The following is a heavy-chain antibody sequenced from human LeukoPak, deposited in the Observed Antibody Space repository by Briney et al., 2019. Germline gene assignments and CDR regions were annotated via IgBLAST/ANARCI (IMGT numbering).Heavy chain of an antibody. D-gene: IGHD2-15*01. Sequence: GGSLRLSCAAYGFTFSNSWTTWVRQAPGKDLEWVATINPDGSKVAYVGSVKGRFTISRDNAKNSVYLQMSSLRVEETGVFYCARDRGYSSFDYWGQGALVAASS. V-gene: IGHV3-7*01. J-gene: IGHJ4*02. CDR1: GFTFSNSW. CDR2: INPDGSKV. CDR3: ARDRGYSSFDY.